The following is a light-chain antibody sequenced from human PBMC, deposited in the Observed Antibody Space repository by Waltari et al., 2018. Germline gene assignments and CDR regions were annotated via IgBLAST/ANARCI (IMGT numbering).Light chain of an antibody. V-gene: IGKV4-1*01. Sequence: DIVMTQSPDSLSVSLGVRATIDCKSSQTVLYSSNNKNYLAWYQQKPGQPPKLLISWASTRESGVPDRFSGSGSETDFTLTINSLQAEDVSVYYCQQYYGTPHTFGQGTRVEIK. CDR2: WAS. CDR3: QQYYGTPHT. CDR1: QTVLYSSNNKNY. J-gene: IGKJ2*01.